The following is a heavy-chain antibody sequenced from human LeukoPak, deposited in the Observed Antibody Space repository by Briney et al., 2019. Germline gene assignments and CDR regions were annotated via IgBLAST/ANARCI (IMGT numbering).Heavy chain of an antibody. J-gene: IGHJ3*01. CDR2: ISFDGTNK. V-gene: IGHV3-30*04. Sequence: GGSLRLSWTASGFTISGDAMHWVRQAPGKGLQWVADISFDGTNKNYADSVKGRFTISRDNSKNTLFLQMNSLTTDDTALFYCARETHDALDLWGAGTLVTVSS. CDR3: ARETHDALDL. CDR1: GFTISGDA.